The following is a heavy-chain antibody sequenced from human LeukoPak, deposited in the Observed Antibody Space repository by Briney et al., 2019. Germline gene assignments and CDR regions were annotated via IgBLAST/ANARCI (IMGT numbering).Heavy chain of an antibody. CDR3: ARNLDTAMATSFDC. CDR2: INGDGRNI. Sequence: GGSLRLSCVASGFTFSSYWMHWVRQDPRKGLVWVSRINGDGRNINYADSVRGRFTISRDNAKNTLFLQMNTLRVEDTAVYYCARNLDTAMATSFDCWGQGTLVTVSS. J-gene: IGHJ4*02. V-gene: IGHV3-74*01. CDR1: GFTFSSYW. D-gene: IGHD5-18*01.